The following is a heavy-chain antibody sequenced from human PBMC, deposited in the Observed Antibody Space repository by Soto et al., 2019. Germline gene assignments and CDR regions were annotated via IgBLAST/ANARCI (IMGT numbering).Heavy chain of an antibody. Sequence: GASVKVSCKASGGTFSSYAISWVRQAPGQGLEWMGGIIPIFGTANYAQKFQGRVTITADESTSTAYMELSSLRSEDTAVYYCARSMVRGVSRPIPNWFDPWGQGTLVTVSS. CDR2: IIPIFGTA. V-gene: IGHV1-69*13. CDR1: GGTFSSYA. D-gene: IGHD3-10*01. J-gene: IGHJ5*02. CDR3: ARSMVRGVSRPIPNWFDP.